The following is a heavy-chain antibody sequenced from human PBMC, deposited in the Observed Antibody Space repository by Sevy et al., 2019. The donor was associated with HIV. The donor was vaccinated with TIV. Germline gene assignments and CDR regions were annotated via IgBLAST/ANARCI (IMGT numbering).Heavy chain of an antibody. CDR3: AILGVDCVSTNCYGMRSLSFDF. CDR2: ISYDGSND. V-gene: IGHV3-30-3*01. D-gene: IGHD2-2*01. CDR1: GFTFSAFS. Sequence: GGSLRLSCAASGFTFSAFSMHWVRQAPGKGLEWVATISYDGSNDHYADSVKGRFTISRDNSKSSLYLQMNRLRPEDTAVYFCAILGVDCVSTNCYGMRSLSFDFWGQGTLVTVSS. J-gene: IGHJ4*02.